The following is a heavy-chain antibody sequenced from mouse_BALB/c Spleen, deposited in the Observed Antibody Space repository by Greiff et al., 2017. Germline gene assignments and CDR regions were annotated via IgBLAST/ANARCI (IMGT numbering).Heavy chain of an antibody. J-gene: IGHJ1*01. V-gene: IGHV2-6-7*01. D-gene: IGHD1-1*01. CDR1: GFSLTGYG. Sequence: VKLMESGPGLVAPSQSLSITCTVSGFSLTGYGVNWVRQPPGKGLEWLGMIWGDGSTDSTSALKSRLSISKDNSKSQVFLKMNSLQTDDTARYYGANTYNCSSYWYFDVWGEGTTVTVSS. CDR2: IWGDGST. CDR3: ANTYNCSSYWYFDV.